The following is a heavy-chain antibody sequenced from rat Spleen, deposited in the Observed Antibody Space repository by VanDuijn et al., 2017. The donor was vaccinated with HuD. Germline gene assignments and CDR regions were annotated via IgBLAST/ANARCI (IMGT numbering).Heavy chain of an antibody. CDR1: GFTFSDYN. V-gene: IGHV5-7*01. Sequence: EVQLVESGGGLVQPGRSLKLSCAASGFTFSDYNMAWVRQAPKKGLEWVATISYDGSSTYYRYSVKGRFTIPRDNAKSTLYLQMNSLRSEDTATYYCTRRGSPHYFDYWGQGVMVTVSS. CDR2: ISYDGSST. D-gene: IGHD3-1*01. CDR3: TRRGSPHYFDY. J-gene: IGHJ2*01.